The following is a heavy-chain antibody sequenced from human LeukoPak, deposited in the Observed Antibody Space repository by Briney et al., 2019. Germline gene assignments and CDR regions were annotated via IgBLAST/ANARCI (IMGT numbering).Heavy chain of an antibody. CDR2: IKEEGREK. J-gene: IGHJ4*02. Sequence: PGGSLRLSCAASGVTFSIYWMRWVRQARGKGREGGAKIKEEGREKYYVDSVKGRFPISRDNAKNSLYLQMNSLRAEDTAVYYCARDTDWGQGTLVTVPS. V-gene: IGHV3-7*01. D-gene: IGHD4-11*01. CDR1: GVTFSIYW. CDR3: ARDTD.